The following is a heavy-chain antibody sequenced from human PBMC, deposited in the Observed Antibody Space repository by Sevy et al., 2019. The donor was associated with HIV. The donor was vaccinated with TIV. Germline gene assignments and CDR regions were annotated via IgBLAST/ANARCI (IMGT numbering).Heavy chain of an antibody. CDR3: TRDHWDHGSGSFHFAS. Sequence: GESLKISCAASGFSVRDNSMSWVRQAPGQGLEWVSAISAGISTYYAESVQGRFTISRDISGNMVYLQMNSLRPEDTAHYYCTRDHWDHGSGSFHFASWGQGTLVTVSS. CDR1: GFSVRDNS. D-gene: IGHD3-10*01. J-gene: IGHJ4*02. CDR2: ISAGIST. V-gene: IGHV3-53*01.